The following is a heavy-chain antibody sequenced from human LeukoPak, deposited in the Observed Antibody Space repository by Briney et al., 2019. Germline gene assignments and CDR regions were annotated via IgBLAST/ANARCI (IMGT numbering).Heavy chain of an antibody. V-gene: IGHV3-23*01. J-gene: IGHJ3*02. CDR2: ISGSGGTT. CDR3: AKDVKTLDAFDI. Sequence: GGSLRLSCAASGFTFYSYGMSWVRQAPGPGLEWVSGISGSGGTTYYADSVKGRFTITRDNSRNTVYLQMNSLRAEDTAVYYCAKDVKTLDAFDIWGRGTMVAVSS. CDR1: GFTFYSYG.